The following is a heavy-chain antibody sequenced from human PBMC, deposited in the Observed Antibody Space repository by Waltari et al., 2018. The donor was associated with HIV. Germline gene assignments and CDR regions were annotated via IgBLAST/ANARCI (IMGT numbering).Heavy chain of an antibody. V-gene: IGHV1-18*04. CDR1: VFSLTRYG. Sequence: QVRLGQSGPDGKKPGASVKVSCMSAVFSLTRYGFSWVPQSPGQGLEWMGCIHTYTGNTDSAVNFQGRVTMTRDTFTNTIYMELRTLKSDDSAIYFCVRDLSPMGKSGWYDSWGQGTVVTVSS. CDR2: IHTYTGNT. D-gene: IGHD6-19*01. CDR3: VRDLSPMGKSGWYDS. J-gene: IGHJ1*01.